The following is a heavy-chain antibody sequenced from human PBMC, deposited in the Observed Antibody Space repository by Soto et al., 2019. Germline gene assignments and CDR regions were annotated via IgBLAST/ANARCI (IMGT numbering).Heavy chain of an antibody. V-gene: IGHV1-69*01. CDR2: IIPIFGTA. Sequence: QVQLVQSGAEVRKPGSSVKVSCKASGGTFSRHAISWVRQAPGQGLDWMGGIIPIFGTANHAQKFQGRVTIIADESTSTVYMELSSLRSEDTAIYYCARGWGYDSTDYYYAYWGQGTLVIVSS. D-gene: IGHD3-22*01. J-gene: IGHJ4*02. CDR3: ARGWGYDSTDYYYAY. CDR1: GGTFSRHA.